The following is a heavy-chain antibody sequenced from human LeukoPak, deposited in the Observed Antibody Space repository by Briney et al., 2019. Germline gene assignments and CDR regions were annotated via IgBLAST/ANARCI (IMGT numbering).Heavy chain of an antibody. CDR3: ASQPGY. Sequence: GGSLSLSCAASRFPFSSYALSWVRQAPGKGLEWVSAISGSGGSTYYADSVKGRVTISRDNSKNTLYLQMNSLRAEDTAVYYCASQPGYWGQGTLVTVSS. CDR2: ISGSGGST. V-gene: IGHV3-23*01. D-gene: IGHD1-14*01. J-gene: IGHJ4*02. CDR1: RFPFSSYA.